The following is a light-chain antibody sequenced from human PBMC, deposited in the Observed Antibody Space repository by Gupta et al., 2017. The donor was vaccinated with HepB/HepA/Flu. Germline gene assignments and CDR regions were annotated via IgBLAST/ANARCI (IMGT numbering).Light chain of an antibody. V-gene: IGLV3-1*01. CDR3: QAWASGTV. CDR2: QDV. Sequence: SYDLTQPPAVSVSAGQTATISCSGDNLQDQYVSWFQKKPGQSPVLVIFQDVPRPSRVPERFSASTAGDTATLTISETQTLDEDEYYWQAWASGTVFGGGTKLTVL. J-gene: IGLJ3*02. CDR1: NLQDQY.